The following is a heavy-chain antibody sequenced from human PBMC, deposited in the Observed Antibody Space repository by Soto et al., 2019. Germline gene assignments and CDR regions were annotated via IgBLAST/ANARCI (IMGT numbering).Heavy chain of an antibody. CDR3: ARTLRVAVTGGYFDY. J-gene: IGHJ4*02. CDR2: TYYRSKWYH. CDR1: GDSVSSNIAA. Sequence: SQTLSLTCXISGDSVSSNIAAWNWIRQSPSRGLEWLGRTYYRSKWYHHYADSVKSRITINPDTAENQFSLQLNSVTPEDTAVYYCARTLRVAVTGGYFDYWGQGILVTVSS. V-gene: IGHV6-1*01. D-gene: IGHD6-19*01.